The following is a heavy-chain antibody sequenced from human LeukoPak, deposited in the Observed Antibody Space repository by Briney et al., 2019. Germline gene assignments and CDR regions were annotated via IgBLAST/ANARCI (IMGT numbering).Heavy chain of an antibody. V-gene: IGHV3-53*01. D-gene: IGHD3-10*01. CDR1: GFTVSSNY. J-gene: IGHJ6*02. CDR2: IYSGGST. CDR3: ARGVGRESLWFGELYLDV. Sequence: GGSLRLSCTASGFTVSSNYMSWVRQAPGKGLEWVSVIYSGGSTYYADSVKGRFTISRDNSKNTLYLQMNSLRAEDTAVYYCARGVGRESLWFGELYLDVWGQGTTVTVSS.